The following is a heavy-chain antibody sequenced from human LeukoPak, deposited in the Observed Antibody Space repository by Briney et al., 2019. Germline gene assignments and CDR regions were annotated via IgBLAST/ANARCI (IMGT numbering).Heavy chain of an antibody. CDR2: ITSSSSYI. D-gene: IGHD2-15*01. CDR1: GFEFSWHS. CDR3: ARDFGGYCSGGSCYSGWSDY. Sequence: GGSLRLSCAASGFEFSWHSMNWVRQAPGKGLEWVSSITSSSSYIYYADSMKGRFTISRDNAKNSLYLQMSSLRAEDTAVYYCARDFGGYCSGGSCYSGWSDYWGQGTLVTVSS. J-gene: IGHJ4*02. V-gene: IGHV3-21*04.